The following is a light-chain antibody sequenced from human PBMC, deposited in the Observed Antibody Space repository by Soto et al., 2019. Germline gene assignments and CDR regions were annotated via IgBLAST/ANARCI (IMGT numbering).Light chain of an antibody. J-gene: IGLJ1*01. CDR2: EVT. CDR1: SGDIGSYNH. Sequence: QSVLPQPASVSWSPGQSISIACTVTSGDIGSYNHVSWYQQHPGKAPKLIIYEVTDRPSGVSNRFSGSKSGNTASLTISGLQAEDEAEYYCSSYTNINTRACVFGTGTKVTVL. V-gene: IGLV2-14*01. CDR3: SSYTNINTRACV.